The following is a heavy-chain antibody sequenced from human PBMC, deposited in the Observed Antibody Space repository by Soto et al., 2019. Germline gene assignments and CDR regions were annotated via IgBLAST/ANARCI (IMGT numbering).Heavy chain of an antibody. J-gene: IGHJ4*02. CDR1: GGSISSGGYY. CDR3: ASLIYDFWSGYYLRY. V-gene: IGHV4-31*03. CDR2: IYYSGST. Sequence: SETLSLTCTVSGGSISSGGYYWSWIRQHPGKGLEWIGYIYYSGSTYYNPSLKSRVTISVDTSKNQFSLKLSSVTAADTAVYYCASLIYDFWSGYYLRYWGQGNLVTFSS. D-gene: IGHD3-3*01.